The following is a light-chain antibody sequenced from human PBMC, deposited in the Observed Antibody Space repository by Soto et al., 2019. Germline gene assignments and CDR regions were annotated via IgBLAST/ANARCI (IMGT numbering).Light chain of an antibody. CDR3: QQYNSQRT. J-gene: IGKJ1*01. V-gene: IGKV1-5*03. CDR2: KAS. Sequence: DIQMTQSPSTLSASVGDRVTITCRASQSISSWLAWYQQKPGKAPKLLIYKASSLESGVPSRFSCSGSGTEFTLTISSLQPDDFATYYCQQYNSQRTFGQGTKVEIK. CDR1: QSISSW.